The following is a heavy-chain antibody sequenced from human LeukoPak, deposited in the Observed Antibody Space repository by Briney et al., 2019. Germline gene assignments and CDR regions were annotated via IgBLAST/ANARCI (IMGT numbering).Heavy chain of an antibody. V-gene: IGHV6-1*01. D-gene: IGHD3-3*01. CDR1: GDSVSSNGAS. CDR3: GRETDFGVVTN. J-gene: IGHJ4*02. CDR2: TYYRSQQWHS. Sequence: SQTLSLTCALSGDSVSSNGASWNWIRQSPSRGLEWLGRTYYRSQQWHSDYAPSVKGRIAINPDTSKNQFSLQLNSMTPEDTAVYYCGRETDFGVVTNWGQGTLVTVSS.